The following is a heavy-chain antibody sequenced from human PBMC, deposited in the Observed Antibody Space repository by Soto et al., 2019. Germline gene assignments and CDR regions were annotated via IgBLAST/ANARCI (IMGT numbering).Heavy chain of an antibody. CDR3: ARVGAVITMVRGQLLGYYMDV. Sequence: ASVKVSCKASGYTFTSYGISWVRQAPGQGLEWMGWISAYNGNTNYAQKLQGRVTMTTDTSTSTAHMELRSLRSDDTAVYYCARVGAVITMVRGQLLGYYMDVWGKGTTVTVSS. V-gene: IGHV1-18*01. CDR2: ISAYNGNT. CDR1: GYTFTSYG. J-gene: IGHJ6*03. D-gene: IGHD3-10*01.